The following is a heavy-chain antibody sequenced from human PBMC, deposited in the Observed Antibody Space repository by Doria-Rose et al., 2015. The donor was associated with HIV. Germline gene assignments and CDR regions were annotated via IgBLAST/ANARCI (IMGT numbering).Heavy chain of an antibody. D-gene: IGHD6-13*01. V-gene: IGHV2-26*01. CDR3: ARIKSSRWYHKYYFDF. CDR2: IFSDDER. Sequence: QVQLVQSGPVLVKPAETLTLTCTVSGVSLSSPGMGVSWIRQPPGKALEWLANIFSDDERSYKTSLKSRLTFSRGTSKSQVVLTMTDMDPVDTATYYCARIKSSRWYHKYYFDFWGQGTLVIVSA. J-gene: IGHJ4*02. CDR1: GVSLSSPGMG.